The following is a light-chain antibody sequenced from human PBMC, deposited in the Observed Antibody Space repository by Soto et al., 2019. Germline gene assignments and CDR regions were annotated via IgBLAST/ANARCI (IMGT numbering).Light chain of an antibody. Sequence: DIQMTQPPYSLSASLGDSLTITCRASQNIRTYLNWYQQKPGRAPKLLIHSASALPSGVPSRFSGSGSGTEFTLTMSGLQPEDFASYYCQQGHSTPYTFGQGTKVDIK. CDR3: QQGHSTPYT. CDR1: QNIRTY. CDR2: SAS. V-gene: IGKV1-39*01. J-gene: IGKJ2*01.